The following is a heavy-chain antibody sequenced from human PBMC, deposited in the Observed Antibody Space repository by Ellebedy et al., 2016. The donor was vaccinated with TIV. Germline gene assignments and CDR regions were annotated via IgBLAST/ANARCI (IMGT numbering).Heavy chain of an antibody. D-gene: IGHD3-9*01. CDR1: GFPVNKNY. V-gene: IGHV3-53*01. CDR2: IYSGGGI. J-gene: IGHJ4*02. Sequence: GESLKTSCAASGFPVNKNYMSWVRQAPGKGREWVSVIYSGGGISYLDSVRGRFTISRDNPKNTVYLQMNSLRAEDTAVYCCVEGPLGIRKWGPGTLVTVSS. CDR3: VEGPLGIRK.